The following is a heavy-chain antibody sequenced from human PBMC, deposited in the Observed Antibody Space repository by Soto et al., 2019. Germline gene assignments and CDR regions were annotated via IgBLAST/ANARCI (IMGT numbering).Heavy chain of an antibody. J-gene: IGHJ6*02. V-gene: IGHV1-18*04. Sequence: ASLKVSCKASGYTFTSYGISWVRQAPGQGLEWMGWISAYNGNTNYAQKFQGRVTMTTDTSTSTAYMELRSLRSDDTAVYYCARATEGIAAAGTWFYYGMDVWGQGTTVTVSS. D-gene: IGHD6-13*01. CDR2: ISAYNGNT. CDR1: GYTFTSYG. CDR3: ARATEGIAAAGTWFYYGMDV.